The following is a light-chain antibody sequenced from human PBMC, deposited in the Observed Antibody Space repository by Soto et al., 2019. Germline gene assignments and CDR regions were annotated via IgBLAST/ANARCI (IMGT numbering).Light chain of an antibody. CDR2: DAS. V-gene: IGKV3-20*01. Sequence: EIVMTQSPATLSVSPGERATLSCRASQCVSSRYLAWYQQKPGQAPRLLIYDASSRATGIPDRFSGSGSGTDFTLTINRLEPEDFAVYYCQQYGSSPPITFGQGTRLEIK. CDR3: QQYGSSPPIT. CDR1: QCVSSRY. J-gene: IGKJ5*01.